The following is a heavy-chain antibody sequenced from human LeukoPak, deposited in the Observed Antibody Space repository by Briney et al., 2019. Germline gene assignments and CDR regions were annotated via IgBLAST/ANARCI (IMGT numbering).Heavy chain of an antibody. CDR1: GGTFSSTT. Sequence: GASVKVSCKASGGTFSSTTINWVRQAPGQGLEWMGGITPIFRTPNYAQKFQGRVTITAVESMSTACMELSSLRSEDTAVYYCARGWLAETTVVTPYNYWGQGTLVTVSS. CDR2: ITPIFRTP. CDR3: ARGWLAETTVVTPYNY. D-gene: IGHD2-21*02. V-gene: IGHV1-69*13. J-gene: IGHJ4*02.